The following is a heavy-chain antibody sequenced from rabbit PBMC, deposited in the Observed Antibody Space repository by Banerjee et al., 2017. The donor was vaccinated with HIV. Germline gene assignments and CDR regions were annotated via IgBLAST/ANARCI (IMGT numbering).Heavy chain of an antibody. CDR3: AREASSSGYSDYFNL. D-gene: IGHD1-1*01. Sequence: QLVESRGGLVQPEGSLTLTCKVSGFTISSYYMSWVRQAPGKGLEWIGYIDPVFGSTYYASWVNGRFTISSHNAQNTLYLQLNSLTAADTATYFCAREASSSGYSDYFNLWGQGTLVTVS. CDR1: GFTISSYY. V-gene: IGHV1S7*01. CDR2: IDPVFGST. J-gene: IGHJ4*01.